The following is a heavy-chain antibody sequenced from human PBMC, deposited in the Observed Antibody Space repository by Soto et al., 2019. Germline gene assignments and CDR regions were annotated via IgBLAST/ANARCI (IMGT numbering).Heavy chain of an antibody. CDR2: MNHSGST. CDR3: ARSSRPTGSALNWFDH. CDR1: GGTFSSYC. Sequence: QVQLQQWGAGLVKPSQTLSLTCAVYGGTFSSYCWCWIRQPPETGMELVGEMNHSGSTNCNPSLKRRVTISVDTSKNPFTLQLSSVTAAVTAVYKCARSSRPTGSALNWFDHWGQGTLVTVSS. J-gene: IGHJ5*02. D-gene: IGHD1-1*01. V-gene: IGHV4-34*01.